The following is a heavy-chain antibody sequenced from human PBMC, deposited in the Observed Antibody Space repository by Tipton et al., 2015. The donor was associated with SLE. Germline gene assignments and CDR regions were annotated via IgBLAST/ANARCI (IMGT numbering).Heavy chain of an antibody. CDR2: INHSGST. J-gene: IGHJ3*02. D-gene: IGHD2-8*01. V-gene: IGHV4-34*01. CDR3: AKDGLAFDI. Sequence: TLSLTCAVYGGSFSGYYWSWIRQPPGKGLEWIGEINHSGSTNYNPSLKSRVTISVDTSKNQFSLKLSSVTAADTAVYYCAKDGLAFDIWGQGTMVTVSS. CDR1: GGSFSGYY.